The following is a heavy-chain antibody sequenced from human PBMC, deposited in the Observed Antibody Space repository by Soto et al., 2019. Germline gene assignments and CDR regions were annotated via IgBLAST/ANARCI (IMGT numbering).Heavy chain of an antibody. D-gene: IGHD3-22*01. V-gene: IGHV4-30-4*01. J-gene: IGHJ3*02. CDR1: GGSINSGDYY. Sequence: PSETLSLTCTVSGGSINSGDYYWSWIRQPPGKGLEWIGYIYYSGSTYYNPSLKSRITISVDTSKNQFSLKLSSVTAADTAVYYCARDWYYSDSTGYYHDVFDIWGQGTIVTVSS. CDR3: ARDWYYSDSTGYYHDVFDI. CDR2: IYYSGST.